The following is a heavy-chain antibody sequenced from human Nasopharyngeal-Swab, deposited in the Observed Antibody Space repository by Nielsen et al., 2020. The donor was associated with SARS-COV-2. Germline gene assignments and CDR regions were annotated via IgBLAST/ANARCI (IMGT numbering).Heavy chain of an antibody. CDR3: ATSSGGNDFDY. V-gene: IGHV3-30*03. D-gene: IGHD2-15*01. CDR1: GFLFSGYD. Sequence: GGSLRLSCVGSGFLFSGYDMHWVRQAPGKGLEGVAVIAYDGINKYYADAVEGRFTISRDNSKDTLNLQMNSLRPEDTAVYYCATSSGGNDFDYWGQGTLVTVSS. CDR2: IAYDGINK. J-gene: IGHJ4*02.